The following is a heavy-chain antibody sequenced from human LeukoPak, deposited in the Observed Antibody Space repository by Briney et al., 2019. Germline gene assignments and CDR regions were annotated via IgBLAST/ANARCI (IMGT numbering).Heavy chain of an antibody. CDR3: ARCYYGDCDY. CDR2: IYYSGRT. J-gene: IGHJ4*02. Sequence: PSETLSLTCTVSGGSISSYYWSWIRQPPGKGLEGIGDIYYSGRTNYNPSLKSRVTISVDTSKNQFSLKLSSVTAADTAVYYCARCYYGDCDYWGQGTLVTVSS. D-gene: IGHD3-22*01. CDR1: GGSISSYY. V-gene: IGHV4-59*01.